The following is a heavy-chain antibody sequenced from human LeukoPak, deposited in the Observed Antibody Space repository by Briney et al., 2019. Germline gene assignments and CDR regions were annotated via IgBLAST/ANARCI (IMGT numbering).Heavy chain of an antibody. CDR2: ISGSGDST. Sequence: PGGSLRLSCAASGFTFSSYGMSWVRQAPGKGLEWVSTISGSGDSTYYADSVKGRFTISRDNSKSALYLQMNSLRADDTAEYYCAKRTEMGAHWDYWGQGTLVTVSS. CDR3: AKRTEMGAHWDY. CDR1: GFTFSSYG. D-gene: IGHD1-26*01. J-gene: IGHJ4*02. V-gene: IGHV3-23*01.